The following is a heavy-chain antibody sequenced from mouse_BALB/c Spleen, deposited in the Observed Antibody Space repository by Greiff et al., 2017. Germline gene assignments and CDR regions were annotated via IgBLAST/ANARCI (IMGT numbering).Heavy chain of an antibody. CDR3: ANMITSPYWYFDV. D-gene: IGHD2-4*01. CDR2: ISYSGST. CDR1: GYSITSDYA. Sequence: DVQLQESGPGLVKPSQSLSLTCTVTGYSITSDYAWNWIRQFPGNKLEWMGYISYSGSTSYNPSLKSRISITRDTSKNQFFLQLNSVTTEDTATYYCANMITSPYWYFDVWGAGTTVTVSS. J-gene: IGHJ1*01. V-gene: IGHV3-2*02.